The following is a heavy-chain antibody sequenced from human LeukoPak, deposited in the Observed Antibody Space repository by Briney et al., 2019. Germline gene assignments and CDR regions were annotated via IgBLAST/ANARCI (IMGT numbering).Heavy chain of an antibody. CDR3: AKDRVAGDGSYYVLDY. CDR1: GFTFSSYG. D-gene: IGHD1-26*01. V-gene: IGHV3-23*01. J-gene: IGHJ4*02. Sequence: GGSLRLSCAASGFTFSSYGMSWVRQAPGKGLEWVSAISGSGGSTYYADSVKGRFTISRDNSKNTLYLQMNSLRAEDTAVYYCAKDRVAGDGSYYVLDYWGQGTLVTVSS. CDR2: ISGSGGST.